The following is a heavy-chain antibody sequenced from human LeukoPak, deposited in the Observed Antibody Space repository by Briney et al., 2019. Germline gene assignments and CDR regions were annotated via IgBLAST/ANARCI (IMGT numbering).Heavy chain of an antibody. V-gene: IGHV3-21*01. J-gene: IGHJ5*02. Sequence: AGSLRLSCVASGFTFSSYSMNWVRQAPGKGLDWVSSISSTSSYIYYADSMKRRFTISRDNAKNSLYLQMNSLSADDTAVYYCAIGRYCSSPSCYAPNWFDPWGQGTLVTVSS. CDR2: ISSTSSYI. CDR3: AIGRYCSSPSCYAPNWFDP. CDR1: GFTFSSYS. D-gene: IGHD2-2*01.